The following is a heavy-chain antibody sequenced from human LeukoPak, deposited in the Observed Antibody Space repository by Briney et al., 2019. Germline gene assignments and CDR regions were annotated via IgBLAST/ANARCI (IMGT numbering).Heavy chain of an antibody. CDR2: IKSDGSET. D-gene: IGHD2-15*01. CDR1: GFTFSSYW. V-gene: IGHV3-74*01. Sequence: PGGSLRLSCAASGFTFSSYWMHWVRQAPGKGLMWVSRIKSDGSETSYADSVKGRFTISRDNAKNSLYLQMNSLRAEDTAVYYCARDHVVVVAADPGYYYYGMDVWGQGTTVTVSS. J-gene: IGHJ6*02. CDR3: ARDHVVVVAADPGYYYYGMDV.